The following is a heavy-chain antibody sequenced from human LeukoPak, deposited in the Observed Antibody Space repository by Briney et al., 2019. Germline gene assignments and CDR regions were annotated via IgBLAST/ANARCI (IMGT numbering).Heavy chain of an antibody. CDR3: ASGGLYPYNRFDP. CDR2: TSTSGSMK. V-gene: IGHV3-48*03. CDR1: GFTFSSYE. Sequence: GGSLRLSCAASGFTFSSYEMNWVRQAPGKGLEWVSYTSTSGSMKYYADSVKGRFTISRDNSKNSLYLQLNSLRAEDTAVYFCASGGLYPYNRFDPWGQGTLVTVSS. D-gene: IGHD2/OR15-2a*01. J-gene: IGHJ5*02.